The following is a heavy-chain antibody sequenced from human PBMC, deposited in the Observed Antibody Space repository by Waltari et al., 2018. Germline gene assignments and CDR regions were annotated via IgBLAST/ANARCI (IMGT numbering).Heavy chain of an antibody. CDR2: INPNSGGT. V-gene: IGHV1-2*02. Sequence: QVQLVQSGAEVKTPGASVMVSCRTSGYIVPGYYIPWVRQAPGQGLEWIGWINPNSGGTIYAQKFQDRVTMTRDTSIRTHYMQLRSLRSDDTANYYCARSTGDYEMFDYWGQGTQVTVSS. CDR1: GYIVPGYY. CDR3: ARSTGDYEMFDY. J-gene: IGHJ4*02. D-gene: IGHD4-17*01.